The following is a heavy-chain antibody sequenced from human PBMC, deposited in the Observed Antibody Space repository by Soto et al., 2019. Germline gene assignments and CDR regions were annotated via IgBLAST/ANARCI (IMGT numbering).Heavy chain of an antibody. D-gene: IGHD2-2*01. Sequence: GGSLRLSCEASEFTLSSYSMNWVRQAPGKGLEWVSSISSSSSYIYYADSVEGRFTISRDNAKNSLYLQMNSLRAEDTAVYYCAKETISSRPSNYFDYWGQGPLVTVSS. CDR2: ISSSSSYI. J-gene: IGHJ4*02. V-gene: IGHV3-21*01. CDR1: EFTLSSYS. CDR3: AKETISSRPSNYFDY.